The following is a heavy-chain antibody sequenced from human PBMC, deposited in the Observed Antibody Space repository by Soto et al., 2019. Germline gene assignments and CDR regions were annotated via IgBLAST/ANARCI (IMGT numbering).Heavy chain of an antibody. V-gene: IGHV5-51*01. CDR1: GYSFTSYW. CDR3: ARIYGSGLYYYYYMDV. CDR2: IYPGDSDT. J-gene: IGHJ6*03. Sequence: PGESLKISCKGSGYSFTSYWIGWVRQMPVKGLEWMGIIYPGDSDTRYSPSFQGQVTISADKSISTAYLQWSSLKASDTAMYYCARIYGSGLYYYYYMDVWGKGTTVTVS. D-gene: IGHD3-10*01.